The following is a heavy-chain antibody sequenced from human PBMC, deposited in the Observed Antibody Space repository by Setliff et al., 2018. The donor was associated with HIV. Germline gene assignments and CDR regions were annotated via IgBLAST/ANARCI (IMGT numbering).Heavy chain of an antibody. D-gene: IGHD2-15*01. J-gene: IGHJ5*02. CDR2: IHYSGRT. CDR3: ARAPFRGGSFGWFDP. CDR1: GDSISSGGFY. Sequence: SETLSLTCTVSGDSISSGGFYCNWFRQYPEKGLEWIGWIHYSGRTNFNPSLRSRATIAFDTSKNQFSLNLTSVTAADTAVYYCARAPFRGGSFGWFDPWGQGTLVTVSS. V-gene: IGHV4-31*03.